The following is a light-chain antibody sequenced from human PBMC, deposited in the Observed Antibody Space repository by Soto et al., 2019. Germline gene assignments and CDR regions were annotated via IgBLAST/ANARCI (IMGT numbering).Light chain of an antibody. V-gene: IGLV2-14*01. CDR2: EVR. CDR1: MRDVGAYNL. J-gene: IGLJ3*02. Sequence: QSVLTQPASVSGSTGQSITISCSGTMRDVGAYNLVSWYQQHPGTAPKLIIYEVRNRPSGISSRFSGSRSGNTASLTISGLQSEDEGDEYCSAYTARSTLVFGGGTKVTVL. CDR3: SAYTARSTLV.